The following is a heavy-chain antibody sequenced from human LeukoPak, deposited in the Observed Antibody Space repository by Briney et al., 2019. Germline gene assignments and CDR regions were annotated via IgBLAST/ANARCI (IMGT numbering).Heavy chain of an antibody. Sequence: GESLKISCKGSGYSFTSYWSGWVRQMSGEGLGWMGIIYPGDSDTRYSASCQGQVTTATANSTSTAYLQWSSLKASDTAMYYCAKPYSGGYWRFDYWGQGTLVTVSS. V-gene: IGHV5-51*01. CDR1: GYSFTSYW. J-gene: IGHJ4*02. CDR2: IYPGDSDT. CDR3: AKPYSGGYWRFDY. D-gene: IGHD1-26*01.